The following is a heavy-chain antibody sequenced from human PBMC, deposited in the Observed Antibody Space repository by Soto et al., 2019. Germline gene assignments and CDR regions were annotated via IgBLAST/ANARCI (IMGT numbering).Heavy chain of an antibody. CDR1: GYTFTSYG. D-gene: IGHD3-10*01. CDR2: INAGNGNT. V-gene: IGHV1-3*01. Sequence: ASVKVSCKASGYTFTSYGMHWVRQAPGQRLEWMGWINAGNGNTKYSQKFQGRVTITKDTSASTAYLELSSRRSEDKAVYYCARGRVVRGVIISLFFYIWGQGTMVTVS. CDR3: ARGRVVRGVIISLFFYI. J-gene: IGHJ3*02.